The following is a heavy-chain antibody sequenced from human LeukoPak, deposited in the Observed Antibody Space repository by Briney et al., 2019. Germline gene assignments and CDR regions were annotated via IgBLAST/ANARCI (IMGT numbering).Heavy chain of an antibody. CDR1: GYKFRTYF. J-gene: IGHJ4*02. D-gene: IGHD4-11*01. V-gene: IGHV5-51*01. Sequence: GESLKISCKGSGYKFRTYFIGWVRQMAGEDLESMGSIYPGDSETRYSLSFEGQVTISADESISIACLQWSPLQASDSAMYYCVRSGLQYRTDWFDYWGQGSLVTVSS. CDR2: IYPGDSET. CDR3: VRSGLQYRTDWFDY.